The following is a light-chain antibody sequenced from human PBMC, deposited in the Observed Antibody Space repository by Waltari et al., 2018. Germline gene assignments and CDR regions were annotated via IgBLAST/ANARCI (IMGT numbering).Light chain of an antibody. Sequence: SYDLTQPPSVSVSPGQTASIPRSGDHLGDKYACWYQQKPGQSPVLVIFQDVKRPSGIPERFSGSNSGNTATLTISGTQAVDEADYYCQTWDSSTVVFGGGTKLTVL. CDR3: QTWDSSTVV. J-gene: IGLJ2*01. CDR1: HLGDKY. CDR2: QDV. V-gene: IGLV3-1*01.